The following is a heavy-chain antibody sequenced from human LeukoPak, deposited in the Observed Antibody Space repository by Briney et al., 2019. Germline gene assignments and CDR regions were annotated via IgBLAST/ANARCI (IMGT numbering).Heavy chain of an antibody. CDR2: IKEDGSEK. J-gene: IGHJ4*02. Sequence: PGGSLRLSRAASGFTFSSYWMSWVRQAPGKGLEWVATIKEDGSEKYYVDSVKGRFTISRDNAKNSLYLQMNSLRAEDTAVYYCARDRSRCYYWGQGTLVTVSS. V-gene: IGHV3-7*01. CDR3: ARDRSRCYY. CDR1: GFTFSSYW.